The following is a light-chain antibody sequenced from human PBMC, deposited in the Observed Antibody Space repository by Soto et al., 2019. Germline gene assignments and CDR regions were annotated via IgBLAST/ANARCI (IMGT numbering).Light chain of an antibody. Sequence: QSVLTQSPSASASLGASVKLTCTLSSGHISYAIAWHQQLPEKGPRFLMKLNSDGSHNQGDGIPDRFSGYRSGAECYLTISSLQAEDEADYYCQTWGSDTYVIFGGGTKLTVL. CDR3: QTWGSDTYVI. CDR1: SGHISYA. V-gene: IGLV4-69*01. CDR2: LNSDGSH. J-gene: IGLJ2*01.